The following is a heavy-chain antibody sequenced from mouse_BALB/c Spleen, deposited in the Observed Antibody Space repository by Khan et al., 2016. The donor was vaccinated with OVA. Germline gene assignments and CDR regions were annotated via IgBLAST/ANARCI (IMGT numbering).Heavy chain of an antibody. Sequence: QIQLVQSGPEVKKPGETVKISCKASGYSFTNYGMNWVRQAPGKDLKWMSWINTYTGEPTYADDLKGRFALPIETSASTAYLQINNLKNEDAATYVCARGGYWYFDVWGAGTTVTVSS. D-gene: IGHD1-1*02. CDR2: INTYTGEP. J-gene: IGHJ1*01. CDR3: ARGGYWYFDV. CDR1: GYSFTNYG. V-gene: IGHV9-3-1*01.